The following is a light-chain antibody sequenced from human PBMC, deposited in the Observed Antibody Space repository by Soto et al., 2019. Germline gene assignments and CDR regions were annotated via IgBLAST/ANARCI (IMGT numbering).Light chain of an antibody. CDR3: QQRSNWSIT. V-gene: IGKV1-39*01. Sequence: DIQMTQSPSSLSASVGDRVTITCRASQSISRYLDWYQQKPGQAPDLLISDVSKWDRGIAARFSGSGSGTDFTLTISSIEPEDIAVYYCQQRSNWSITVGQGTRLEIK. CDR1: QSISRY. CDR2: DVS. J-gene: IGKJ5*01.